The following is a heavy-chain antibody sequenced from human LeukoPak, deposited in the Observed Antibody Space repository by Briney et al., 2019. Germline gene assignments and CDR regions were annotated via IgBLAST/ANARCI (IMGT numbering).Heavy chain of an antibody. CDR2: INPTCGSA. V-gene: IGHV1-46*01. D-gene: IGHD2-2*02. CDR1: GYTFTSYY. CDR3: ARDLGYCSSTSCYSEIGAFDP. Sequence: ASVKVSCKASGYTFTSYYKHLLRQAPGPGLEWMGIINPTCGSASHAQKFQGRVTMTRDMSTSTVYMELSCLRSEDTAVYYCARDLGYCSSTSCYSEIGAFDPWGQGTLVTVSS. J-gene: IGHJ5*02.